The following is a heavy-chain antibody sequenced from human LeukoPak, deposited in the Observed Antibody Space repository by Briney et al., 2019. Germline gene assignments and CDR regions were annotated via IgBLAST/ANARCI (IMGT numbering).Heavy chain of an antibody. CDR3: ARRSPGAAAGDNYYYYYYMDV. V-gene: IGHV4-28*01. J-gene: IGHJ6*03. Sequence: PSETLSLTCAVSGYSISSSNWWGWIRQPPGKGLEWIGYIYYSGRTNYNPSLKSRVTISVDTSKNQFSLKLSSVTAADTAVYYCARRSPGAAAGDNYYYYYYMDVWGKGTTVTISS. CDR1: GYSISSSNW. CDR2: IYYSGRT. D-gene: IGHD6-13*01.